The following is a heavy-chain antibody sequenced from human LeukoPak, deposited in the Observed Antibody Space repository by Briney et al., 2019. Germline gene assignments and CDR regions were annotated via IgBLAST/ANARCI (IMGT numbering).Heavy chain of an antibody. Sequence: ASVKVSCKASGYTFTSYYMHWVRQAPGQGLEWMGIINPSGGSTSYAQKFQGRVTMTRDTSTSTVYMELSSLRSEDTAVYYCARDGRLEVWLHVFDYWGQGTLVTVSS. J-gene: IGHJ4*02. V-gene: IGHV1-46*01. CDR3: ARDGRLEVWLHVFDY. D-gene: IGHD3-22*01. CDR1: GYTFTSYY. CDR2: INPSGGST.